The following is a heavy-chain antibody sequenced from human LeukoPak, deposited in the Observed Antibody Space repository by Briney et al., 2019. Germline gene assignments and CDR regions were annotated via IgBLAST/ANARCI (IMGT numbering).Heavy chain of an antibody. V-gene: IGHV1-69*01. D-gene: IGHD6-6*01. Sequence: SVKVSCKASGGTFSSYAISWVRQAPGQGLEWIGGIIPIFGTANYAQKFQGRVTITADESTSTAYMELSSLRSEDTAVYYCARDRIAAAADSLYYFDYWGQGTLVTVSS. CDR2: IIPIFGTA. CDR1: GGTFSSYA. J-gene: IGHJ4*02. CDR3: ARDRIAAAADSLYYFDY.